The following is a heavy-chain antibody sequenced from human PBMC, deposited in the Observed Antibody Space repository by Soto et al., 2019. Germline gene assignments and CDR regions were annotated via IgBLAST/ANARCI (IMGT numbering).Heavy chain of an antibody. D-gene: IGHD6-19*01. CDR1: GFSLSTSGVG. J-gene: IGHJ4*02. V-gene: IGHV2-5*01. Sequence: QITLKESGPTLVKPTQTLTLTCTFSGFSLSTSGVGVGWIRQPPGKALEWLALIYWYDDKRYSPSLKSRLTITKDTSKNQVVLTMTNMDPVDTATYYCAHTYSSGWYIGPFDYWGQGTLVTVSS. CDR3: AHTYSSGWYIGPFDY. CDR2: IYWYDDK.